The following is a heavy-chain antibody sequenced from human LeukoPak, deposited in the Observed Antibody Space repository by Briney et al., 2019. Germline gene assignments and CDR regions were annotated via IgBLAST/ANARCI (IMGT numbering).Heavy chain of an antibody. Sequence: SETLSLTCAVSGGSISSSNWWSWVRQPPGKGLEWIGEIYHSGSTNYNPSLKSRVTISVDKSKNQFSLKLSSVTAADTAVYYCARSYVVRGVIGYFDYWGQGTLVTVSS. D-gene: IGHD3-10*01. V-gene: IGHV4-4*02. CDR1: GGSISSSNW. CDR2: IYHSGST. J-gene: IGHJ4*02. CDR3: ARSYVVRGVIGYFDY.